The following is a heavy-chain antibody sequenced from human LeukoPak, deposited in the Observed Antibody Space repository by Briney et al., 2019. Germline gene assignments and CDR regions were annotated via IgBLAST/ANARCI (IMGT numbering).Heavy chain of an antibody. J-gene: IGHJ4*02. CDR1: GFTFSSYS. Sequence: GGSLRLSCAASGFTFSSYSMNWVRQAPGKGLGWVSSISSSSSYIYYADSVKGRFTISRDNAKNSLYLQMNSLRAEDTAVYYCATYYYDSSHTDYWGQGTLVTVSS. CDR3: ATYYYDSSHTDY. CDR2: ISSSSSYI. V-gene: IGHV3-21*01. D-gene: IGHD3-22*01.